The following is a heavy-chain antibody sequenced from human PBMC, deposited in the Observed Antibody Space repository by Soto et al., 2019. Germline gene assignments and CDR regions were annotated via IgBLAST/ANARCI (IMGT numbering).Heavy chain of an antibody. CDR2: ISAYNGNT. CDR3: ARGAYCGGDCYHEYNI. J-gene: IGHJ3*02. D-gene: IGHD2-21*02. V-gene: IGHV1-18*01. Sequence: ASVKVSCQASGYTFTSYGISWVRQAPGQELEWMGWISAYNGNTNYAQKLQGRVTMTTDTSTSTAYMELRSLRSDDTAVYYCARGAYCGGDCYHEYNIWGQGTMVTVSS. CDR1: GYTFTSYG.